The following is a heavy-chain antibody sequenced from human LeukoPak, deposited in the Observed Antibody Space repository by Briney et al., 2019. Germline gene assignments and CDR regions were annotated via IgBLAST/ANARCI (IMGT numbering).Heavy chain of an antibody. D-gene: IGHD2-21*02. J-gene: IGHJ5*02. CDR3: ARAFVVVTAIPDGGWFDP. CDR2: TYYRSKWYN. Sequence: SQTLSLTCAISGDSVSSNSAAWNWIRQSPSRGLEWLGRTYYRSKWYNDYAVSVKSRITINPDTSKNQFSLQLNSVTPEDTAVYYCARAFVVVTAIPDGGWFDPWGQGTLVTVSS. CDR1: GDSVSSNSAA. V-gene: IGHV6-1*01.